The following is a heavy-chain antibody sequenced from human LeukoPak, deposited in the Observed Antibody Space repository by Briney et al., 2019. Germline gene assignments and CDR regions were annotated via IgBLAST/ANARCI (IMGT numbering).Heavy chain of an antibody. D-gene: IGHD6-19*01. V-gene: IGHV1-2*02. Sequence: ASVNVSCKASGYTFTSYYMHWVRQAPGQGLEWMGWINPNSGGTNYAQKFQGRVTMTRDTSISTAYMELSRLRSDDTAVYYCARRIAVAAGLNWFDPWGQGTLVTVSS. J-gene: IGHJ5*02. CDR1: GYTFTSYY. CDR3: ARRIAVAAGLNWFDP. CDR2: INPNSGGT.